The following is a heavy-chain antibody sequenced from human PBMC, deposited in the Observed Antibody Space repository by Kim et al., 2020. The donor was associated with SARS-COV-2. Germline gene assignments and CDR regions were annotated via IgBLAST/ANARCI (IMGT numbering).Heavy chain of an antibody. CDR1: GFIFSNSW. J-gene: IGHJ4*02. CDR3: TRGYTYRDY. V-gene: IGHV3-74*01. CDR2: INADGTKT. D-gene: IGHD5-18*01. Sequence: GGSLRLFCAASGFIFSNSWMHWVRQAPGKGLVWVSRINADGTKTNYADSVKGRFTISRDNAKNTLYLQMNSLRDEDTAVYYCTRGYTYRDYWCQGTLGTVPS.